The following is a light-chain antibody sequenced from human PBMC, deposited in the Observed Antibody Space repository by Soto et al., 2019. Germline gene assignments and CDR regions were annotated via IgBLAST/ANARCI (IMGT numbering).Light chain of an antibody. CDR2: GNS. V-gene: IGLV2-14*03. CDR3: AAWDDSLSGVV. Sequence: QSALTQPASVSGSPGQSITISCIGTSSDLGTYNYVSWYQQHPDKAPKLLMHGNSQRPSGVPDRFSGSKSGTSASLAISGLRTEDEADYYCAAWDDSLSGVVFGGGTKVTVL. CDR1: SSDLGTYNY. J-gene: IGLJ2*01.